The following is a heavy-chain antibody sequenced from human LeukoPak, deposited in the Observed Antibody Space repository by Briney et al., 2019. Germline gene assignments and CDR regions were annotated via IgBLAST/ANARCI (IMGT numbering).Heavy chain of an antibody. D-gene: IGHD6-19*01. Sequence: ASVKVSCKASGFTFTSYGISWVRQAPGQGLEWMGWISAYNGNTKYSQKFQGRVTITRDTSASTAYMELSSLRSEDTAVYYCARGPRELQWLVPYFDYWGQGTLVTVSS. CDR1: GFTFTSYG. CDR3: ARGPRELQWLVPYFDY. J-gene: IGHJ4*02. CDR2: ISAYNGNT. V-gene: IGHV1-18*01.